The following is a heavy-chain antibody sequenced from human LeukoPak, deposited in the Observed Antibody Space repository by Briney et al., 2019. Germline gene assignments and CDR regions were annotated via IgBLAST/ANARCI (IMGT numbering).Heavy chain of an antibody. V-gene: IGHV7-4-1*02. D-gene: IGHD6-13*01. CDR1: GYTFTSYA. CDR2: INTNTGNP. Sequence: ASVKVSCKASGYTFTSYAMNWVRQAPEQGLEWMGWINTNTGNPTYAQGFTGRFVFSLDTSVSTAYLQISSLKAEDTAVYYCAGAFRATRESIAAAGTGGYWGQGTQVTVSS. CDR3: AGAFRATRESIAAAGTGGY. J-gene: IGHJ4*02.